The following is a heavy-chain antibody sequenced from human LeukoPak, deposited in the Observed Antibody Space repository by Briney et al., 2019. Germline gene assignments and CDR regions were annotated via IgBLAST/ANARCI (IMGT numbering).Heavy chain of an antibody. CDR2: ISASGSGT. CDR1: GLAFSTYS. Sequence: GGSLRLSCAASGLAFSTYSMSWVRQAPGKGLYWVSGISASGSGTYYADSVEGRFTISRDNSKDTLYLQMNSLRAEDTAVYYCAKDAAGPEYWGQGTLVTVSS. J-gene: IGHJ4*02. D-gene: IGHD6-13*01. V-gene: IGHV3-23*01. CDR3: AKDAAGPEY.